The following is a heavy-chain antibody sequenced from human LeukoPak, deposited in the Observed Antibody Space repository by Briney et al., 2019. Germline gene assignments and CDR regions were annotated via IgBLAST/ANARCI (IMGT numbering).Heavy chain of an antibody. CDR2: SYHGGST. CDR3: ARMVVDVTRWFDP. CDR1: GDSMCSSRFS. J-gene: IGHJ5*02. Sequence: SKTLSLTCDVSGDSMCSSRFSWSWLRQPPGKGLEWIGYSYHGGSTHYNPSLQSRVTISVDRSKKQFSLNLNSVTAADTAVYYCARMVVDVTRWFDPWGQGTLVTVSS. V-gene: IGHV4-30-2*01. D-gene: IGHD2-15*01.